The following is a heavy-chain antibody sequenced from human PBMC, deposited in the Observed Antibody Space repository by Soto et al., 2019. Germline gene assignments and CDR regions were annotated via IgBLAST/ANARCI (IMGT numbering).Heavy chain of an antibody. J-gene: IGHJ4*02. CDR2: IYSSGTT. CDR1: RSSISSGNYY. CDR3: ARDRGGSGYYDST. Sequence: SETLSLTCTVSRSSISSGNYYWSWIRQHPGKGLEWIGYIYSSGTTYYNPSLKSRVTISLHMSKNQFSLKLSSATAADTAVYYCARDRGGSGYYDSTRGQGSLVT. V-gene: IGHV4-31*03. D-gene: IGHD3-22*01.